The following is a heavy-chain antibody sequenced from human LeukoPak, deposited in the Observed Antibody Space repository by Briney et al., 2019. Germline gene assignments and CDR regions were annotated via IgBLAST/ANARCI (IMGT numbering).Heavy chain of an antibody. Sequence: ASVKVSCKASGGTFSSYAISWVRQAPGQGLEWMGGIIPIFGTANYAQKFQGRVTITADESTSTAYMELSSLRAEDTAVYYCAKSLWGEEEARFDAFDIWGQGTTVTVSS. D-gene: IGHD6-6*01. J-gene: IGHJ3*02. CDR2: IIPIFGTA. CDR1: GGTFSSYA. V-gene: IGHV1-69*13. CDR3: AKSLWGEEEARFDAFDI.